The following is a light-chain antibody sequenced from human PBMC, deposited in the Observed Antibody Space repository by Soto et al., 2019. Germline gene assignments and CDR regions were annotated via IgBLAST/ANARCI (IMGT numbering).Light chain of an antibody. CDR2: SND. CDR1: SSNIGTNT. V-gene: IGLV1-44*01. CDR3: LACDGSLNRHV. J-gene: IGLJ1*01. Sequence: QSVLTQPPSASGTPGQRVTISCSGSSSNIGTNTVNWYQLLPGTAPKLLIFSNDQRPSGVPERFSGPRSGTSVSLAISGLQAEDEADYYRLACDGSLNRHVFGAGTKLPVL.